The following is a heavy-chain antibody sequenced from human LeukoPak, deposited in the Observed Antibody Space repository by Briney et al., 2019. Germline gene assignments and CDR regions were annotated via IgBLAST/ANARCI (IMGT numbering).Heavy chain of an antibody. CDR3: ARDRSDDAFDI. V-gene: IGHV3-11*01. Sequence: PGGAPRLSCAASGFTFSDYYMSWIRQAPGKGLEWVSYISSSGITIHYAQSVKGRFTISTDNAKNSRYLQIKSPRDECTRVYYYARDRSDDAFDIWGQGTMVTVSS. CDR2: ISSSGITI. J-gene: IGHJ3*02. CDR1: GFTFSDYY.